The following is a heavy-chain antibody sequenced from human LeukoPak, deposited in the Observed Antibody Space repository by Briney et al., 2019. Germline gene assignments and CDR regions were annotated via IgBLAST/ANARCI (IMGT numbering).Heavy chain of an antibody. CDR1: GGTFSSYA. CDR2: IIPIFGTA. Sequence: SVKVSCKASGGTFSSYAISWVRQAPGQGLEWMGGIIPIFGTANYAQKFQGRVTITADESTSTAYMELSSLRAEDTAVYYCARGGDQLRYGYYYYYYYMDVWGKGTTVTVSS. D-gene: IGHD2-2*02. V-gene: IGHV1-69*13. CDR3: ARGGDQLRYGYYYYYYYMDV. J-gene: IGHJ6*03.